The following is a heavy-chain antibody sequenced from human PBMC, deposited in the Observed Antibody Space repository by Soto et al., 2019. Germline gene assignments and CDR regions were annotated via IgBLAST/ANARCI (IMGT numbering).Heavy chain of an antibody. D-gene: IGHD2-15*01. J-gene: IGHJ3*02. V-gene: IGHV1-18*01. CDR3: ARDGGFHAFDI. Sequence: QVQLVQSGGEMKKPGASVKVSCKASGYRFTTYGMSWVRQAPGQGLEWMGWISAYNGNTNYAQNLQGRVAMTTDTSTGTAYMELMSLRSDDTAVYFCARDGGFHAFDIWGQGTMVTVSS. CDR1: GYRFTTYG. CDR2: ISAYNGNT.